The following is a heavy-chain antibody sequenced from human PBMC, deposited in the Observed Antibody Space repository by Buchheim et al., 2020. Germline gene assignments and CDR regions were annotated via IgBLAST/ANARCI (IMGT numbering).Heavy chain of an antibody. D-gene: IGHD7-27*01. J-gene: IGHJ4*02. Sequence: EVQLVESGGGLVQPGASLRLSCAASGFSFSTYWMTWVRQAPGKGLEWVANIKTDGSEGYYVDSVKGRFTISRDTARNSLYLQMNDLRAADTAVYYCARPPNWGTFDYWGQGSL. CDR2: IKTDGSEG. CDR3: ARPPNWGTFDY. V-gene: IGHV3-7*01. CDR1: GFSFSTYW.